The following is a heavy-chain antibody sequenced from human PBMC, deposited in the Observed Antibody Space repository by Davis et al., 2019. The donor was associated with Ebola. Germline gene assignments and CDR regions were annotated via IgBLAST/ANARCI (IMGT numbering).Heavy chain of an antibody. J-gene: IGHJ3*02. Sequence: PGGSLRLSCVASGFTFSSYWMNWVRQAPGKGLEWVANIKQDGSEKYYVESVKGRFTISRDNAENSLFLQLNSLRAEDTAVYYCARGTNSASDIWGQGTMVTVSS. CDR2: IKQDGSEK. CDR1: GFTFSSYW. D-gene: IGHD1-7*01. CDR3: ARGTNSASDI. V-gene: IGHV3-7*01.